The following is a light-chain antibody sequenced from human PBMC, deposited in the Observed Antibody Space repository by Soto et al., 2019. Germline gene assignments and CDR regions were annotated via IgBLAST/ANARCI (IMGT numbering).Light chain of an antibody. J-gene: IGKJ4*01. CDR1: QSLLHSHGYTY. CDR2: MGS. Sequence: DIVMTQSPVSLPVTPGEPASISCRSSQSLLHSHGYTYLDWYLQKPGQSPQLLIYMGSTRASGVPDRFSGSGSGTDFTLKISRVEAEDVGVYDCMQALQTPLTFGGGTKVEIK. V-gene: IGKV2-28*01. CDR3: MQALQTPLT.